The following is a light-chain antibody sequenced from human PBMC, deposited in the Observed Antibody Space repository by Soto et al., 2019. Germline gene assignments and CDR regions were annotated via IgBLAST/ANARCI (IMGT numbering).Light chain of an antibody. CDR3: HQYSTYSPT. J-gene: IGKJ4*01. V-gene: IGKV1-5*03. Sequence: DIQMTQSPSTLSASVGDRVTITCRASQSISSWLAWYQQKPGTVPKLLIYKASTLESGVPSRFSGSESGTQFTLTISSLQPDDFEIYYCHQYSTYSPTFGGGTRVEI. CDR1: QSISSW. CDR2: KAS.